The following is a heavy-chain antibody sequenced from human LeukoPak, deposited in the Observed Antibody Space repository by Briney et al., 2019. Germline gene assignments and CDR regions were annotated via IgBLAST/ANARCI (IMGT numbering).Heavy chain of an antibody. D-gene: IGHD3-10*01. CDR1: GFTLSAYG. Sequence: PGGSLRLSCAASGFTLSAYGMHWVRQAPGKGLEWVAVIQNDGSNKYYADSVKGRFTISRDNSKNTLYLQMTSLRADDTALYYCAEAGALVRGVTAIFDYWGQGTLVTVSS. V-gene: IGHV3-30*02. J-gene: IGHJ4*02. CDR3: AEAGALVRGVTAIFDY. CDR2: IQNDGSNK.